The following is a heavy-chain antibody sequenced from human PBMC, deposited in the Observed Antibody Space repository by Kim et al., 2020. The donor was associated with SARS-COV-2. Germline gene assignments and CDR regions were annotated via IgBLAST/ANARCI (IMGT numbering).Heavy chain of an antibody. D-gene: IGHD3-10*01. J-gene: IGHJ4*02. CDR3: AREGSSGRFPDY. CDR2: ISYDESNA. Sequence: GGSLRLSCAASGFIFSNHGMHWVRQAPGKGLEWVALISYDESNAYYVDSVKGRFTVSRDNSRNTLNLQMSSLRDEDTAVYYCAREGSSGRFPDYWCQGTL. CDR1: GFIFSNHG. V-gene: IGHV3-30*03.